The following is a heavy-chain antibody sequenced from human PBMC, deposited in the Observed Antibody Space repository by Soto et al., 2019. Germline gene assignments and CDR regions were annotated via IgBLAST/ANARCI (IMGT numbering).Heavy chain of an antibody. CDR2: IYYSGTT. Sequence: QLQLQESGPGLVKPSETLSLTCTVSGGSISSSSYYWGWIRQPPGKGLEWIGSIYYSGTTYYNPSLKRRVSISVDTSKNQFPRQLSSVTAADTAVYYCARHSSTRYCSTNSCLYYFDYWGQGTLVTVSS. D-gene: IGHD2-2*01. CDR3: ARHSSTRYCSTNSCLYYFDY. J-gene: IGHJ4*02. V-gene: IGHV4-39*01. CDR1: GGSISSSSYY.